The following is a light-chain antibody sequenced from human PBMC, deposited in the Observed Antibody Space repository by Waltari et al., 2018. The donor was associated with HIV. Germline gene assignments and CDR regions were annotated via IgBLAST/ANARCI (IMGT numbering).Light chain of an antibody. CDR3: QQYGSSPPLT. V-gene: IGKV3-20*01. Sequence: ELVLTQSPGTLSLSPGARATLSCRASQSVSSSYLAWYQQKPGQTPRLLIYGASSRATGIPDRFSGSGSGTDFTLTISRLEPEDFAVYYCQQYGSSPPLTFGPGTKVDIK. J-gene: IGKJ3*01. CDR1: QSVSSSY. CDR2: GAS.